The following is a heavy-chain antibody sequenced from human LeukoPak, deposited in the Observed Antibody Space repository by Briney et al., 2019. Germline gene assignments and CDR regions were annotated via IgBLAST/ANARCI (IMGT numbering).Heavy chain of an antibody. CDR1: GGSISSYY. V-gene: IGHV4-59*01. D-gene: IGHD3-10*01. CDR2: IYYSGST. J-gene: IGHJ4*02. Sequence: SETLPLTCTVSGGSISSYYWSWIRQPPGKGLEWIGYIYYSGSTNYNPSLKSRVTISVDTSKNQFSLKLSSVTAADTAVYYCARGAYYSPYWGQGTLVTVSS. CDR3: ARGAYYSPY.